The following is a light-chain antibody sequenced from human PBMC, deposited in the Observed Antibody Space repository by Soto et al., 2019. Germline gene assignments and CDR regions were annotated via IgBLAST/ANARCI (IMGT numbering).Light chain of an antibody. V-gene: IGLV2-11*01. CDR2: DVT. CDR1: SGDIGFYNY. CDR3: CSYGGNYIFGL. Sequence: QSALTQPRSVSGSPGQSVSISCTGTSGDIGFYNYVSWYQRHPVKAPKLILYDVTKRPSGVPDRFSGSKSGNTASLTISGLQAEDEADYFCCSYGGNYIFGLCGGGTQLTVL. J-gene: IGLJ3*02.